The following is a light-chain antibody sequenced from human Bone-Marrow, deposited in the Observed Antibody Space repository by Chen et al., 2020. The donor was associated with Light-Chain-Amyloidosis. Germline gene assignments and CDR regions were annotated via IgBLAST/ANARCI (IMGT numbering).Light chain of an antibody. CDR2: LNSDGSH. CDR1: SGHSSYA. CDR3: QTWGTGIRV. V-gene: IGLV4-69*01. Sequence: QLVLTQSPSASASLGASVKLTCTLSSGHSSYAIAWHQQQPEKGPRDLLKLNSDGSHSKGAGIPDRFSGSSSGAARYLTISSLQSEDEADYYCQTWGTGIRVFGGGTKLTVL. J-gene: IGLJ3*02.